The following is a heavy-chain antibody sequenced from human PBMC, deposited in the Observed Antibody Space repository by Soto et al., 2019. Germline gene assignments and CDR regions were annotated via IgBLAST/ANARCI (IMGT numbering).Heavy chain of an antibody. CDR3: VKAVYLLHFDY. Sequence: GGSLRLSCAAAGFTFSSYAMSWVRQAPGKGLEWVSAISGTGGNTYYADSVKGRFTISRDNSKNTVYLQMNSRRAEDTAVYYCVKAVYLLHFDYWGQGTLVTVSS. V-gene: IGHV3-23*01. J-gene: IGHJ4*02. D-gene: IGHD1-20*01. CDR1: GFTFSSYA. CDR2: ISGTGGNT.